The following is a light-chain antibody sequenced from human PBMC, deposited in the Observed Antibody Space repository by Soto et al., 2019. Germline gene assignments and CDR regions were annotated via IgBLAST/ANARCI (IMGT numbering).Light chain of an antibody. CDR2: DAY. J-gene: IGKJ5*01. Sequence: GDRVTITCRASQGISSWLAWYQHKPGKAHKLLIYDAYSLESGVQSRFSGSGSGTDFTLTISSLEAEDFGVYYCKQGTNWPLTFGQGTRLEIK. V-gene: IGKV1-5*01. CDR3: KQGTNWPLT. CDR1: QGISSW.